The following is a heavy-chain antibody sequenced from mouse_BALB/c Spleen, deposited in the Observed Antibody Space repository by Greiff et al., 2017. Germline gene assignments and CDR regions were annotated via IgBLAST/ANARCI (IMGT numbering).Heavy chain of an antibody. D-gene: IGHD2-1*01. J-gene: IGHJ2*01. V-gene: IGHV14-3*02. CDR1: GFNIKDTY. CDR3: ARRLYYGNYVDY. CDR2: IDPANGNT. Sequence: EVQLQESGAELVKPGASVKLSCTASGFNIKDTYMHWVKQRPEQGLEWIGRIDPANGNTKYDPKFQGKATITADTSSNTAYLQLSSLTSEDTAVYYCARRLYYGNYVDYWGQGTTLTVSS.